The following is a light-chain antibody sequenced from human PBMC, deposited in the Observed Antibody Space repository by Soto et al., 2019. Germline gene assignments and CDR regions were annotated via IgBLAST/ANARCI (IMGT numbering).Light chain of an antibody. V-gene: IGKV4-1*01. CDR1: QRVLYSSTNNNY. CDR3: QQYYSTLCT. CDR2: WAS. J-gene: IGKJ2*02. Sequence: DIVMTQSPDSLAVSLGERATINCKSSQRVLYSSTNNNYLAWYQQKPGQPPKLLIYWASTRESGVPDRFSGRGSGTDFTLTISSLQAEDVAVYYCQQYYSTLCTFGQGTKLEIK.